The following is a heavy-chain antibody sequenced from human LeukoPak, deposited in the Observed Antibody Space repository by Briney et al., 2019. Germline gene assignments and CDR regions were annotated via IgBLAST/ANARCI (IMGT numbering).Heavy chain of an antibody. V-gene: IGHV3-48*03. CDR1: GFTFSSYE. J-gene: IGHJ4*02. D-gene: IGHD2-21*02. CDR3: GLMVTAMAFDY. Sequence: GGSLRLSCAASGFTFSSYEMNWVRQAPGKGLEWVSYISSSGSTIYYADSVKGRFTISRDNAKNSLYLQMNSLRAEDTAVYCCGLMVTAMAFDYWGQGTLVTVSS. CDR2: ISSSGSTI.